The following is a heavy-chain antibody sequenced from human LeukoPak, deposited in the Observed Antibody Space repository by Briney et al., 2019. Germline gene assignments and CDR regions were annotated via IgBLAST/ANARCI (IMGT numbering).Heavy chain of an antibody. J-gene: IGHJ5*02. CDR3: GRVRGVGLELLDWFDP. V-gene: IGHV1-2*02. CDR1: GYTFTGYY. Sequence: ASVKVSCKASGYTFTGYYMHWVRQAPGQGLEWMGWINPNSGGTNYAQKFQGRVTMTRDTSISTAYMELSRLRSDDTAVYYCGRVRGVGLELLDWFDPWGQGTLVTVSS. D-gene: IGHD1-7*01. CDR2: INPNSGGT.